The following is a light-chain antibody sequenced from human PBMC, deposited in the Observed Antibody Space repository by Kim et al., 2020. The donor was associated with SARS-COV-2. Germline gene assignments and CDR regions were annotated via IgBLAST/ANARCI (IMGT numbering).Light chain of an antibody. V-gene: IGKV3-20*01. Sequence: LVPRERAHPSCRASQSVSSSYLAWYQQKPGQAPRLLIYGASSRATGITDRFSGSGSGTDFTLTISRLEPEDFAVYYCQQYGSSTYSFGQETKLEL. CDR1: QSVSSSY. J-gene: IGKJ2*03. CDR2: GAS. CDR3: QQYGSSTYS.